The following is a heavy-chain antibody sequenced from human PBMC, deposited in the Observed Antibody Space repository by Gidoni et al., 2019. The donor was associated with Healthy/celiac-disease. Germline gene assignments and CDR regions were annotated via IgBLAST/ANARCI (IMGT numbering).Heavy chain of an antibody. CDR2: IRSKAYGGTT. D-gene: IGHD2-2*01. J-gene: IGHJ4*02. CDR3: TRASVCSSTSCYWTFAYYFDY. Sequence: EVQLVESGGGLVQPGRSLRLSCTASGFTFGDYAMSWVRKAPGKGLEWVGFIRSKAYGGTTEYAASVKGRFTISRDDSKSIAYLQMNSLKTEDTAVYYCTRASVCSSTSCYWTFAYYFDYWGQGTLVTVSS. CDR1: GFTFGDYA. V-gene: IGHV3-49*04.